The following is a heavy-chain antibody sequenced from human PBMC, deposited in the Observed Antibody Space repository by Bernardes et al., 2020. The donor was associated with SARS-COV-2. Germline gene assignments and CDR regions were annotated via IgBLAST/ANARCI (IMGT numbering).Heavy chain of an antibody. CDR2: IYSSGGT. V-gene: IGHV3-53*01. J-gene: IGHJ4*02. CDR3: ARDQAYDY. Sequence: RGSLRLSCAASGFTVSSNYMSWVRQAPGKGLEWVSAIYSSGGTYYADSVKGRFTISRDNSKNTLYLQMNSLRAEDTAVYYCARDQAYDYWGQGTLCTVSS. CDR1: GFTVSSNY.